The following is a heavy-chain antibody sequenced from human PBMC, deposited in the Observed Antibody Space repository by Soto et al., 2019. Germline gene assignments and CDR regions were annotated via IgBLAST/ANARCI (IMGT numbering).Heavy chain of an antibody. CDR1: GFTFDDYA. D-gene: IGHD2-15*01. CDR2: ISWNSGSI. CDR3: AKDMTHCSGGSCYSARFVY. V-gene: IGHV3-9*01. Sequence: EVQLVESGGGLVQPGRSLRLSCAASGFTFDDYAMHWVRQAPGKGLEWVSGISWNSGSIGYADSVKGRFTISRDNAKNSLYLQMNSLRAEDTALYYCAKDMTHCSGGSCYSARFVYWGQGTLVTVSS. J-gene: IGHJ4*02.